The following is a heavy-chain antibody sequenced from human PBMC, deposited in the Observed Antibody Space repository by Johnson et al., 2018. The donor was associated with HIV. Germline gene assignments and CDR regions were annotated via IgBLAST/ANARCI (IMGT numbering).Heavy chain of an antibody. J-gene: IGHJ3*02. CDR2: IKSKTDGGTT. CDR1: GFTFSNAW. V-gene: IGHV3-15*01. CDR3: TTCTGGVCYWNAFDI. Sequence: VQLVESGGGVVQPGRSLRLSCAASGFTFSNAWMSWVRQAPGKGLEWVGRIKSKTDGGTTDYAAPVKGRFTISRDDSKNTLYLQMNSLKTEDTAVYYCTTCTGGVCYWNAFDIWGQGTMVTVSS. D-gene: IGHD2-8*02.